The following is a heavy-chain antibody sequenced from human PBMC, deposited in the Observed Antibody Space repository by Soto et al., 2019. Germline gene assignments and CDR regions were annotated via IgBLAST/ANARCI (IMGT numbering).Heavy chain of an antibody. J-gene: IGHJ4*02. CDR2: IWYDGSNE. V-gene: IGHV3-33*01. CDR3: AREETGTFDR. CDR1: GSTFRSDA. D-gene: IGHD1-1*01. Sequence: QVQLVESGGSVAQPGRSLRLSCAASGSTFRSDAMHWVRQAPGKGLEWVAVIWYDGSNEDYADSVKGRFTISRDNSKNTQFLLMNSLRVEDTAVYYCAREETGTFDRWGQGTLVTVSS.